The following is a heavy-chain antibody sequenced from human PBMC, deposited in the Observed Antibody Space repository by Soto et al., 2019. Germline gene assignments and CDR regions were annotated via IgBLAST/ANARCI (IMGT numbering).Heavy chain of an antibody. D-gene: IGHD3-10*01. CDR2: INAGNGNT. CDR1: GYTFTSYA. CDR3: ARGPYYGSGSYWLGDLFRVDYMDV. Sequence: ASVKVSCKASGYTFTSYAMHWVRQAPGQRLEWMGWINAGNGNTKYSQKFQGRVTITRDTSASTAYMELSSLRSEDTAVYYCARGPYYGSGSYWLGDLFRVDYMDVWGKGTTVTVS. J-gene: IGHJ6*03. V-gene: IGHV1-3*01.